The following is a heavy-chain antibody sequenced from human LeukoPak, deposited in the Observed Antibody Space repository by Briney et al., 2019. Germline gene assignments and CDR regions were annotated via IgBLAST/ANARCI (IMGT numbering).Heavy chain of an antibody. V-gene: IGHV3-9*01. CDR1: GFTFDDYA. CDR3: AKDSSLEWLSPLYGMDV. J-gene: IGHJ6*02. CDR2: ISWNSGSI. D-gene: IGHD3-3*01. Sequence: GGSLRLSCAASGFTFDDYAMHWVQQAPGKGLKWVSGISWNSGSIGYADSVKGRFTISRDNAKNSLYLQMNSLRAEDTALYYCAKDSSLEWLSPLYGMDVWGQGTTVTVSS.